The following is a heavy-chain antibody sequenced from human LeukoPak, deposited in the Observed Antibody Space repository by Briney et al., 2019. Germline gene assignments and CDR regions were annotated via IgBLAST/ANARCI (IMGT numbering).Heavy chain of an antibody. J-gene: IGHJ6*03. D-gene: IGHD3-9*01. Sequence: GGSLRLSCATSGFIFSHHGMNWVRQAPGKGLEWVSSISSSSSYIYYADSVKGRFTISRDNAKNSLYLQMNSLRAEDTAVYYCAKDGGEYYDILTGYYPRLYYMDVWGKGTTVTISS. CDR3: AKDGGEYYDILTGYYPRLYYMDV. CDR2: ISSSSSYI. CDR1: GFIFSHHG. V-gene: IGHV3-21*04.